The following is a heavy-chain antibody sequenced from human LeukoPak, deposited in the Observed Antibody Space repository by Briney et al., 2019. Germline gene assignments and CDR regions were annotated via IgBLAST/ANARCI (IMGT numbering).Heavy chain of an antibody. CDR1: GFTFSSYA. Sequence: GGSLRLSCAASGFTFSSYAMSWVRQAPGKGLEWVSAISASDDSTYYARSVRGRFTISRDNSKNTLYLQMNSLRAEDTAVYYCAKDLRGTSYYWGQGTLVTVSS. CDR2: ISASDDST. J-gene: IGHJ4*02. CDR3: AKDLRGTSYY. V-gene: IGHV3-23*01. D-gene: IGHD2-15*01.